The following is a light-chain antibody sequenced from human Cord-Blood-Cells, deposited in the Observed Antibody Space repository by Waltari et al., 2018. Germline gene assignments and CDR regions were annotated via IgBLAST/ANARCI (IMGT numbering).Light chain of an antibody. V-gene: IGLV2-23*01. CDR3: CSYAGSSTVV. CDR2: EGS. Sequence: QSALTQPASVSGSPGQSITISCTGTSSDVGSYNLVSWYQQHPGKAPKHMIYEGSKRPSGVSKRFSGSKSGNTASLTSSGLQAEDEADYYCCSYAGSSTVVFGGGTKLTVL. J-gene: IGLJ2*01. CDR1: SSDVGSYNL.